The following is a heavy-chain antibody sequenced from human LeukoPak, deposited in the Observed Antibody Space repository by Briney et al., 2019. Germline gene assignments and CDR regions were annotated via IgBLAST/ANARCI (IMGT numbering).Heavy chain of an antibody. Sequence: ASVKVSCKATGYIFSGYYMHWVRQAPGQGLEWMGWINPNSGGTNYAQKFQGRVTMTTDTSTSTAYMELRSLRSDDTAVYYCARILYYDSSGPPDYWGQGTLVTVSS. CDR1: GYIFSGYY. CDR3: ARILYYDSSGPPDY. CDR2: INPNSGGT. J-gene: IGHJ4*02. V-gene: IGHV1-2*02. D-gene: IGHD3-22*01.